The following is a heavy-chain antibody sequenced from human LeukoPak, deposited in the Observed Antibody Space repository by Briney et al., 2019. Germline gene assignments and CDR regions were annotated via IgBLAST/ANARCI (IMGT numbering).Heavy chain of an antibody. J-gene: IGHJ5*02. V-gene: IGHV4-39*07. CDR2: IYTSGST. Sequence: SETLSLTCTVSGGSISSNNYYWGWIRQPPGKGLEWIGNIYTSGSTYYSPSLKSRVIISLDTSKNQFSLTLTSVTAADTAVYFCAKGNPFYDSWGQGTLVTVSS. D-gene: IGHD5/OR15-5a*01. CDR1: GGSISSNNYY. CDR3: AKGNPFYDS.